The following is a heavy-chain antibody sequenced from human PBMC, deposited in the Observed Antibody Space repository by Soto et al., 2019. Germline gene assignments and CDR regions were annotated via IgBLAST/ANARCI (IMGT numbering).Heavy chain of an antibody. Sequence: QAQLVQSGSEVKKPGASAKVSCKASGYSFTDFGVNWVRQAPGQGLEWLGWISAYNGNRAYAQSFLGRLSETTDTSRETSYLELSILRCDDTAVYYCARVHDILTGWIFESWGLGTLVTVSS. J-gene: IGHJ4*02. D-gene: IGHD3-9*01. CDR2: ISAYNGNR. CDR3: ARVHDILTGWIFES. CDR1: GYSFTDFG. V-gene: IGHV1-18*01.